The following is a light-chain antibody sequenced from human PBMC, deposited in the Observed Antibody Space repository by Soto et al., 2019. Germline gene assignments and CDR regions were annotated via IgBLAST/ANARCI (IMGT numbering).Light chain of an antibody. CDR1: QSVSSSY. J-gene: IGKJ2*01. V-gene: IGKV3-20*01. CDR2: GAS. Sequence: EIVLTQSPGTLSLSPGERATLSCRASQSVSSSYLAWYQQKPGQAPRLLIYGASSRATGIPDRFSGSGSGTDFTLTISRLEPEDYEVYFCQHYGNSPPFTFGQGTKVEIK. CDR3: QHYGNSPPFT.